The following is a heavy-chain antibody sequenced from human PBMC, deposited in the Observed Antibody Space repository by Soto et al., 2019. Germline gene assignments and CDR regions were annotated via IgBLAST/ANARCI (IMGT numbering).Heavy chain of an antibody. J-gene: IGHJ4*02. CDR3: GRLAEAATGHTDFDF. V-gene: IGHV4-39*02. CDR1: GAPIKSRNYF. D-gene: IGHD2-15*01. Sequence: KPSETLSLTCTVSGAPIKSRNYFWGWIRQPPGKGLEFVGSIHSSGGTYYNPSLKSRVTVSVDLSNSHFSLSLKSLTATDTAVYYCGRLAEAATGHTDFDFWGQGTLVTVSS. CDR2: IHSSGGT.